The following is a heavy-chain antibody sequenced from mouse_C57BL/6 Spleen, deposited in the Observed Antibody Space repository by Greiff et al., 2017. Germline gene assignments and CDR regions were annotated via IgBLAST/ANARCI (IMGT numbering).Heavy chain of an antibody. CDR2: ISSGSSTI. CDR1: GFTFSDYG. CDR3: ASTRREAMDY. V-gene: IGHV5-17*01. Sequence: EVMLVESGGGLVKPGGSLKLSCAASGFTFSDYGMHWVRQAPEKGLEWVAYISSGSSTIYYADTVKGRFTISRDNAKNTLFLQMTSLRSEDTAMYYCASTRREAMDYWGQGTSVTVSS. D-gene: IGHD3-3*01. J-gene: IGHJ4*01.